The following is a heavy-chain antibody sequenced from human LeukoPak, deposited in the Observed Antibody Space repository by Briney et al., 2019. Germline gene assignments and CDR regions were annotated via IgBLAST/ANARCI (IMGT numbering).Heavy chain of an antibody. CDR3: AKDAQRGFDYSNSLEY. D-gene: IGHD4-11*01. J-gene: IGHJ4*02. CDR2: IWNEGGNE. V-gene: IGHV3-33*07. Sequence: PGGSLRLSCAPPVFSFSLFAIYWVRQAPGKGLEWVAVIWNEGGNEYYADSVKGRFTISRDNSKNTVSLQMNSLRDEDTAVYYFAKDAQRGFDYSNSLEYWGQGTLVTVSS. CDR1: VFSFSLFA.